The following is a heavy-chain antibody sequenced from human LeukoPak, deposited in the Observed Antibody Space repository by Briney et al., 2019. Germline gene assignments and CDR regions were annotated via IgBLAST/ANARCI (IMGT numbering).Heavy chain of an antibody. CDR3: AGGGSGSYPPDAFDI. D-gene: IGHD3-10*01. V-gene: IGHV5-51*01. Sequence: GESLKISCKGSAYSFTSYWIGWVRQMPGKGLEWMGIIYPGDSDTRYSPSFQGQVTISADKSISTAYLQWSSLKASDTAMYYCAGGGSGSYPPDAFDIWGQGTMVTVSS. J-gene: IGHJ3*02. CDR1: AYSFTSYW. CDR2: IYPGDSDT.